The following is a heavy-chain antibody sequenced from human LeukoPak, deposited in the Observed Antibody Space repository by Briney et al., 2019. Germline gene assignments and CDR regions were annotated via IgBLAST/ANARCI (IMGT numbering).Heavy chain of an antibody. Sequence: GGSLRLSCAASGFTFSSYSMNWVRQAPGKGLEWVSSISSSSSYIYYADSVKGRFTISRDNAKNSLYLQMNSLRAEDTAVYYCASHRYYYDSSGYYRFDYWGQGTLVTVSS. CDR3: ASHRYYYDSSGYYRFDY. CDR2: ISSSSSYI. J-gene: IGHJ4*02. CDR1: GFTFSSYS. V-gene: IGHV3-21*01. D-gene: IGHD3-22*01.